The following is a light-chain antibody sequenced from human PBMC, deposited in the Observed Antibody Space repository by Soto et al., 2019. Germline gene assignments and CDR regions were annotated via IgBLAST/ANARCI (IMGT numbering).Light chain of an antibody. CDR1: QSISSW. Sequence: DIQMTQSPSTLSASVGDRVTITCRASQSISSWLAWYQQKPGKAPKLLIYDASSLESGVLSRFSGSGSATVFPLTISSLEPDDFATYYCQQYDSYPPDTFGQGIKVEIK. V-gene: IGKV1-5*01. CDR3: QQYDSYPPDT. J-gene: IGKJ1*01. CDR2: DAS.